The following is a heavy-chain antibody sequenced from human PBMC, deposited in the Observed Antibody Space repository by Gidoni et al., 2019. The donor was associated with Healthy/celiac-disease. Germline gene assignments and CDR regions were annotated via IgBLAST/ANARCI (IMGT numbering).Heavy chain of an antibody. CDR3: ARRRGLVVVAATLWYFDY. D-gene: IGHD2-15*01. J-gene: IGHJ4*02. CDR1: GGSFSGYY. Sequence: QVQLQQWGAGLLKPSETLSLTCAVYGGSFSGYYWSWIRQPPGKGLEWIGEINHSGSTNYNPSLKSRVTISVDTSKNQFSLKLSSVTAADTAVYYCARRRGLVVVAATLWYFDYWGQGTLVTVSS. V-gene: IGHV4-34*01. CDR2: INHSGST.